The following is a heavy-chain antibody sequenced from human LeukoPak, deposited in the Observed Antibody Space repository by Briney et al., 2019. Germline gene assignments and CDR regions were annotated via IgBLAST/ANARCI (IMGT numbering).Heavy chain of an antibody. CDR3: AILLLPHLPNDDY. D-gene: IGHD2-8*01. V-gene: IGHV3-23*01. Sequence: GGSLRLSCATSGFSFSNAWMSWVRQAPGKGLEWVSAISGSGGSTYYADSVKGRFTISRDNSKNTLYLQMNSLRAEDTAVYYCAILLLPHLPNDDYWGQGTLVTVSS. J-gene: IGHJ4*02. CDR1: GFSFSNAW. CDR2: ISGSGGST.